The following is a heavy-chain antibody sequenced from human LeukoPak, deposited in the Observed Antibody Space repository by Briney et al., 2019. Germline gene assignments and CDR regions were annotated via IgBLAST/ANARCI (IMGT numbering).Heavy chain of an antibody. V-gene: IGHV4-59*13. CDR3: ARDLTRWGFDS. CDR1: GGSISSYY. D-gene: IGHD4-11*01. J-gene: IGHJ5*01. Sequence: SETLSLTCTVSGGSISSYYWSWIRQPPGKGLEWIGYIYYSGSTNYNPSLKSRVTISVDTSKNQFSLKLSSVTAADTAVYYCARDLTRWGFDSWGQGTLVTVSS. CDR2: IYYSGST.